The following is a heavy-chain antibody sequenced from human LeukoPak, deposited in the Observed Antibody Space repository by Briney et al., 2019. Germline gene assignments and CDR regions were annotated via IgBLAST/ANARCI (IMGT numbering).Heavy chain of an antibody. CDR1: GGTFSSYA. CDR3: ARGPIVVVPAASTHYFDY. Sequence: SVKVSCKASGGTFSSYAISGVRQAPGQGLEWMGGIIPIFGTANYAQKFQGRVTITTDESTSTAYMELSSLRSEDTAVYYCARGPIVVVPAASTHYFDYWGQGTLVTVSS. CDR2: IIPIFGTA. V-gene: IGHV1-69*05. J-gene: IGHJ4*02. D-gene: IGHD2-2*01.